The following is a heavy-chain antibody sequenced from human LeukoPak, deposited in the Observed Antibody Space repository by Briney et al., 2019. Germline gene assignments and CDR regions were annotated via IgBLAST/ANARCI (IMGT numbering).Heavy chain of an antibody. D-gene: IGHD6-19*01. CDR3: AANGWYCLDH. Sequence: PSETPSLTCAVSGASISNDNWWSWVRQTPGKGLEWIGEIYHSGSTSYNPSLKNRVTISVDKSNNRFSLRLTSVTAADTAMYYCAANGWYCLDHWGQGALVTVSS. J-gene: IGHJ1*01. CDR2: IYHSGST. CDR1: GASISNDNW. V-gene: IGHV4-4*02.